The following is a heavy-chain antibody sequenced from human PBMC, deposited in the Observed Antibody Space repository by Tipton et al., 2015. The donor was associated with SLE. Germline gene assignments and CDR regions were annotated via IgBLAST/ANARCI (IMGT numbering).Heavy chain of an antibody. CDR3: AREHPPESALDAFDI. J-gene: IGHJ3*02. CDR1: GGSISSGSYY. V-gene: IGHV4-61*02. Sequence: LRLSCTVSGGSISSGSYYWSWIRQPAGKGLEWIGRIYTSGSTNYNPSLKSRVTISVDTSKNQFSLKLSSVTAADTAVYYCAREHPPESALDAFDIWGQGTMVTVSS. CDR2: IYTSGST.